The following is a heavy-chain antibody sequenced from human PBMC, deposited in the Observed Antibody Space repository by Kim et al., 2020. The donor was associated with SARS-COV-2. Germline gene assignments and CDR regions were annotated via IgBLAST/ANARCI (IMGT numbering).Heavy chain of an antibody. CDR2: GRST. Sequence: GRSTSYADSVKGRITISRANAKNTLYLQMNSLRAEDTAVYYCASGLTPGQYWGQGTLVTVSS. CDR3: ASGLTPGQY. V-gene: IGHV3-74*01. J-gene: IGHJ4*02. D-gene: IGHD2-15*01.